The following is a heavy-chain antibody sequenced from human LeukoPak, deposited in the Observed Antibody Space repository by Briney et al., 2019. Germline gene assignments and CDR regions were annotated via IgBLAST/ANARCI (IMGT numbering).Heavy chain of an antibody. J-gene: IGHJ6*03. CDR1: GFTFSSYA. CDR3: RANRYGLYYYYYYMDV. CDR2: ISGSGGST. D-gene: IGHD5-18*01. Sequence: QSGGSLRLSCAASGFTFSSYAMSWVRQAPGKGLEWVSAISGSGGSTHYADSVKGRFTISRDNSKNTLYLQMNSLRAEDTAVYYCRANRYGLYYYYYYMDVWGKGTTVTVSS. V-gene: IGHV3-23*01.